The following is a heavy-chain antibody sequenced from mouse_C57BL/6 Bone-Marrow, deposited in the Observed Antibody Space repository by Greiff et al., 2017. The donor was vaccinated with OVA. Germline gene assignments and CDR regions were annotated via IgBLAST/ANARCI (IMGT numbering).Heavy chain of an antibody. Sequence: VQLQEYGAELARPGASVKLSCKASGYTFTSYGISWVKQRTGQGLEWIGEIYPRSGNTYYNEKFKGKATLTADKSSSTAYMELRSLTSEDSAVYFCARRGPYYYGSSYWYSDVWGTGTTVTVSS. CDR3: ARRGPYYYGSSYWYSDV. D-gene: IGHD1-1*01. CDR1: GYTFTSYG. V-gene: IGHV1-81*01. J-gene: IGHJ1*03. CDR2: IYPRSGNT.